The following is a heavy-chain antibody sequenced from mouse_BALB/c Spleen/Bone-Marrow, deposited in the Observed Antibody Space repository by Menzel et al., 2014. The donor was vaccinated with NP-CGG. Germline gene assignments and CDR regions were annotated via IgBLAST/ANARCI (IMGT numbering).Heavy chain of an antibody. CDR2: INPSSGYT. CDR3: ARFFYDYDGPWLAY. J-gene: IGHJ3*01. V-gene: IGHV1-4*01. CDR1: GYTFTSYT. Sequence: QAQLQQSGAELARPGASVKMSCKASGYTFTSYTMHWVKQRPGQGLEWIGYINPSSGYTNYNQKFKDKATLTADKSSSTAYMQRSSLTSEDSAVYYCARFFYDYDGPWLAYWGQGTLVTVSA. D-gene: IGHD2-4*01.